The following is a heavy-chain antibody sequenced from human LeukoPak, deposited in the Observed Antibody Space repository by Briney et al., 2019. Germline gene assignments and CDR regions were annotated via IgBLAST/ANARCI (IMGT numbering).Heavy chain of an antibody. V-gene: IGHV3-48*02. CDR3: AANPTVYNYFDP. CDR2: ITGASNTI. CDR1: GFPFSYFS. Sequence: GGSLRLSCAASGFPFSYFSMNWVRQAPGKGLEWISYITGASNTIYYADSVKGRFTISRDNAKNSLFLQMNSLRDEDTAVYYCAANPTVYNYFDPWGQGTLVTVSS. J-gene: IGHJ5*02.